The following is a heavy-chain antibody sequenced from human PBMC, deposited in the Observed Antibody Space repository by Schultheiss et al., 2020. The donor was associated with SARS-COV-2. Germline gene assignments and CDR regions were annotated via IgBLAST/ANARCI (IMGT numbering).Heavy chain of an antibody. CDR1: GFTVSSNY. J-gene: IGHJ4*02. CDR2: ISYDGSNK. CDR3: ARVGYYDSSGYTFDY. V-gene: IGHV3-30*03. D-gene: IGHD3-22*01. Sequence: GESLKISCAASGFTVSSNYMSWVRQAPGKGLEWVAVISYDGSNKYYADSVKGRFTISRDNSKNSLYLQMNSLRAEDTAVYYCARVGYYDSSGYTFDYWGQGTLVTVSS.